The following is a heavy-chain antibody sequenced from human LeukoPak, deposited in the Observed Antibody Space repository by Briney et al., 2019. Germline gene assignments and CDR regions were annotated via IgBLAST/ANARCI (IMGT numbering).Heavy chain of an antibody. V-gene: IGHV4-59*01. CDR3: ARVGEGSYYNIFDY. CDR1: GGSISSYY. J-gene: IGHJ4*02. D-gene: IGHD3-10*01. Sequence: SETLSLTCTVSGGSISSYYWSWIRQPPGKGLEWIGYIYNSGSTKYNPSLKSRVTISVNTSKNQFSLKLSSVTAADTAVYYCARVGEGSYYNIFDYWGQGTLVTVSS. CDR2: IYNSGST.